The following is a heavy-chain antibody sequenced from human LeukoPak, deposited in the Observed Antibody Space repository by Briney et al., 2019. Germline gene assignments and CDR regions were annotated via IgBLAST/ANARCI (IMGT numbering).Heavy chain of an antibody. J-gene: IGHJ3*02. CDR3: ARETKGNYYDSRGPRGFDI. CDR2: ISSSSSYI. Sequence: GGSLRLXCAASGFTFSSYSMNWVRQAPGKGLEWVSSISSSSSYIYYADSVKGRFTISRDNAKNSLYLQMNSLRAGDTAVYYCARETKGNYYDSRGPRGFDIWGQGTMVTVSS. V-gene: IGHV3-21*01. D-gene: IGHD3-22*01. CDR1: GFTFSSYS.